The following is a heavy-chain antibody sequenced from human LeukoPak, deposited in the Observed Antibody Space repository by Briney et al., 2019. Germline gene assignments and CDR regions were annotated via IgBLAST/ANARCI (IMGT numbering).Heavy chain of an antibody. V-gene: IGHV3-23*01. CDR2: IGYSAGDT. Sequence: PGGSLRLSCAASGFTVRSYAMTWVRQAPGKGLEWVSAIGYSAGDTYYADSVKGRFTISRDNSMNTLYLQMSSLRADDTALYYCAKDDDGHHHGVDHWGQGTLVTVSS. D-gene: IGHD4-17*01. CDR1: GFTVRSYA. J-gene: IGHJ4*02. CDR3: AKDDDGHHHGVDH.